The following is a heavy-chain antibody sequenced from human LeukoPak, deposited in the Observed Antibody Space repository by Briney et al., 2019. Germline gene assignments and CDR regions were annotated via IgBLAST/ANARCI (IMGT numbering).Heavy chain of an antibody. CDR2: IYYSGST. J-gene: IGHJ5*02. V-gene: IGHV4-59*01. Sequence: PSETLSLTCTVSGGSISSYYWSWIRQPPGKGLEWIGYIYYSGSTNYDPSLKSRVTISVDTSKNQFSLKLSSVTAADTAVYYCARLEAGILTGYYRLDPWGQGTLVTVSS. CDR3: ARLEAGILTGYYRLDP. CDR1: GGSISSYY. D-gene: IGHD3-9*01.